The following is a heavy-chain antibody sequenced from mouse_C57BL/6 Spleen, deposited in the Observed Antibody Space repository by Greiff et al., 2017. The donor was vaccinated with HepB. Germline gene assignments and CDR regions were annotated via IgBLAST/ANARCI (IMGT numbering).Heavy chain of an antibody. D-gene: IGHD1-1*01. CDR2: ISSGSSTI. V-gene: IGHV5-17*01. Sequence: EVKLMESGGGLVKPGGSLKLSCAASGFTFSDYGMHWVRQAPEKGLEWVAYISSGSSTIYYADTVKGRFTISRDNAKNTLFLQMTSLRSEDTAMYYCARGFITTVVAPFDYWGQGTTLTVSS. CDR1: GFTFSDYG. CDR3: ARGFITTVVAPFDY. J-gene: IGHJ2*01.